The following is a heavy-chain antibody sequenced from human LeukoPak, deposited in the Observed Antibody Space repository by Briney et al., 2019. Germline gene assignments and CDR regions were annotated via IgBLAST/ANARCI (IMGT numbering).Heavy chain of an antibody. CDR2: IIPIFGTA. CDR3: ATDPQAGGY. Sequence: SVKVSCKASGGTFSSYAISWVRQAPGQGLEWMGGIIPIFGTANYAQKFQGRVTMTEDTSTDTAYMELSSLRSEDTAVYYCATDPQAGGYWGQGTLVTVSS. CDR1: GGTFSSYA. D-gene: IGHD2-15*01. J-gene: IGHJ4*02. V-gene: IGHV1-69*06.